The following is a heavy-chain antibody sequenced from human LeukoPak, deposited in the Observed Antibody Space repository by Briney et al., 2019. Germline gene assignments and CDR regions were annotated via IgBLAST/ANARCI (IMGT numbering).Heavy chain of an antibody. Sequence: PGGSLRLSCAAHGFTFSNYNMNWVRQAPGKGLEWISSITSSSSYKFYADSVKGRFTTSRDNAKNSLYLQMNSLRAEDTAVYYCARDPYSGAYYEGYYSYYMDVWGKGTTVTVSS. D-gene: IGHD1-26*01. CDR3: ARDPYSGAYYEGYYSYYMDV. J-gene: IGHJ6*03. CDR1: GFTFSNYN. CDR2: ITSSSSYK. V-gene: IGHV3-21*01.